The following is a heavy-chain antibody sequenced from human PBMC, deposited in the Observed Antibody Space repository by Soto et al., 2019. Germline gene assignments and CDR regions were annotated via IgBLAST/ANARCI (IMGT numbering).Heavy chain of an antibody. D-gene: IGHD6-25*01. Sequence: ASVKVSCKASGYTFTGYYIHWVRQAPGQGLEWMGWINPSSGGTKYAQKFQGRVTMTRDTSISTAYMEVFRLRADDTAVYYCARDQRGGMDVWGQGTTVTVSS. V-gene: IGHV1-2*02. CDR2: INPSSGGT. CDR1: GYTFTGYY. CDR3: ARDQRGGMDV. J-gene: IGHJ6*02.